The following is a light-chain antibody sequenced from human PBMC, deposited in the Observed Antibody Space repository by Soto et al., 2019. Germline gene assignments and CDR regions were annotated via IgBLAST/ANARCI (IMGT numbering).Light chain of an antibody. J-gene: IGKJ5*01. CDR1: QSISTY. CDR3: QQRSNWPIT. CDR2: AAS. V-gene: IGKV1-39*01. Sequence: DIKMTQSPSSLSASVGDXVTITCRAGQSISTYLNWYQQKSGKPPKLLISAASSLQSGVPSRFSGSGSGTDCTLTISSLEPEDVAVYYCQQRSNWPITFGQGTRLEIK.